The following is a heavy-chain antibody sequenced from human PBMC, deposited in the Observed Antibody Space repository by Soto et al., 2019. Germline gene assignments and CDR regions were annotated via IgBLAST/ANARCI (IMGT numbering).Heavy chain of an antibody. CDR1: GGSISSGDYY. CDR2: INHSGTT. D-gene: IGHD2-2*01. CDR3: ARGSVYCSSTSCYAGPYFQH. J-gene: IGHJ1*01. V-gene: IGHV4-61*08. Sequence: PSETLSLTCTVSGGSISSGDYYWSWIRQPPGKGLEWIGEINHSGTTNYSPSLKSRVTLSVDTSKNQFSLKLSSVTAADTAVYYCARGSVYCSSTSCYAGPYFQHWGQGTLVTVSS.